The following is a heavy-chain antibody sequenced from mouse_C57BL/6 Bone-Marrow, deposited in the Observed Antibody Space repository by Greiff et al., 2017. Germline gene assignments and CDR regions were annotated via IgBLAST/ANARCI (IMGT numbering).Heavy chain of an antibody. CDR2: SRNKANDYTT. CDR3: ARDALDYYGSSYWYFDV. J-gene: IGHJ1*03. Sequence: EVQGVESGGGLVQSGRSLRLSCATSGFTFSDFYMEWVRQAPGKGLEWIAASRNKANDYTTEYSASVKGRFIVSRDTSQSILYLQMNALRAEDTAIYYCARDALDYYGSSYWYFDVWGTGTTVTVSS. V-gene: IGHV7-1*01. CDR1: GFTFSDFY. D-gene: IGHD1-1*01.